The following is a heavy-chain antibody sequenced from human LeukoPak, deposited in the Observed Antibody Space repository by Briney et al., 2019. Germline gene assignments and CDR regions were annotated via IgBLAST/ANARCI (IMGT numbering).Heavy chain of an antibody. D-gene: IGHD2/OR15-2a*01. CDR2: IWNDGSNK. V-gene: IGHV3-33*01. CDR1: GFTFSSYG. Sequence: GGSLTLSCAASGFTFSSYGMHWVRQAPGKGLEWVAVIWNDGSNKYYPDSVQGRFTISRDNSKNTLYLQVNSLRGEDTAVYYCARDRSMSGWYIDLWGRGTLVTVSS. J-gene: IGHJ2*01. CDR3: ARDRSMSGWYIDL.